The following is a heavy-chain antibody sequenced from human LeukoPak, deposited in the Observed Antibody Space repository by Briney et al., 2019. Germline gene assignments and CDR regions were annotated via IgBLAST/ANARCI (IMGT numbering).Heavy chain of an antibody. Sequence: GEPLRISCKGSGYSFTSYWISWVRQMPGKGLEWMGRIDPSDSYTNYSPSFQGHVTISADKSISTAYLQWSSLKASDTAMYYCASRPLYDYVWGSYRSWGQGTLVTVSS. D-gene: IGHD3-16*02. J-gene: IGHJ4*02. CDR2: IDPSDSYT. V-gene: IGHV5-10-1*01. CDR1: GYSFTSYW. CDR3: ASRPLYDYVWGSYRS.